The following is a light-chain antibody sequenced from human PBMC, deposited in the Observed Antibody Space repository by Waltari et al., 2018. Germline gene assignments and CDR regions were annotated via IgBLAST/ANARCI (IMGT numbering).Light chain of an antibody. CDR3: YSYAGSGTWV. CDR2: EGN. CDR1: SRDVGTYNF. Sequence: QSALTPPAPGSGSPGQSITISCTGTSRDVGTYNFSPWYQQNPGKAPKLMIYEGNKRPSGVSNRFSGSKAGNTASLTISGLQAEDEADYYCYSYAGSGTWVFGGGTKLTVL. V-gene: IGLV2-23*01. J-gene: IGLJ3*02.